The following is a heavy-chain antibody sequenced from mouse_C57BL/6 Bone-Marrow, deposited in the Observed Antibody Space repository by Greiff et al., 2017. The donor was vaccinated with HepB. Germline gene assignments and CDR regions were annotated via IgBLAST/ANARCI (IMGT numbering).Heavy chain of an antibody. Sequence: VQLKESGGGLVQPGGSLKLSCAASGFTFSDYYMYWVRQTPEKRLEWVAYISNGGGSTYYPDTVKGRFTISRDNAKNTLYLQMSRVKSEDTAMYYCARLGGRAWFAYWGQGTLVTVSA. D-gene: IGHD3-3*01. CDR3: ARLGGRAWFAY. CDR1: GFTFSDYY. J-gene: IGHJ3*01. CDR2: ISNGGGST. V-gene: IGHV5-12*01.